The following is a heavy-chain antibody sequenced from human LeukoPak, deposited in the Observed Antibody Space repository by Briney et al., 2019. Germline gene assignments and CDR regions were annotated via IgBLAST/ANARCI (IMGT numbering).Heavy chain of an antibody. CDR1: GFTFSSYW. Sequence: GGSLRLSCAASGFTFSSYWMHWVRQAPGKGLLWVSRINSDGSSTSYADSAKGRFTISRDNSKNTLYLQMNSLRAEDTAVYYFSGTMTGGDYFDYWGQGTLVTVSS. V-gene: IGHV3-74*01. CDR3: SGTMTGGDYFDY. D-gene: IGHD3-10*01. J-gene: IGHJ4*02. CDR2: INSDGSST.